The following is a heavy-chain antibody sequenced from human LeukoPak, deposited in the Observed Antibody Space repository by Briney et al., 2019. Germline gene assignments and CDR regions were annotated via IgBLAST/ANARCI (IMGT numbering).Heavy chain of an antibody. V-gene: IGHV3-9*01. Sequence: GGSLRLSCAASGFTFDDYAMHWVRQAPGKGLEWVSGISWNSGSIGYADSVKGRFTISRDNAKNSLYLQMNSLRAEDTALCYCAKTPGRYCSSTSCYVYFDYWGQGTLVTVSS. CDR3: AKTPGRYCSSTSCYVYFDY. CDR2: ISWNSGSI. D-gene: IGHD2-2*01. CDR1: GFTFDDYA. J-gene: IGHJ4*02.